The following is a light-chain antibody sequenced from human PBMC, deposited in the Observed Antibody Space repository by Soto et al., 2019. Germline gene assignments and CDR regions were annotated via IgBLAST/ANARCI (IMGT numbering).Light chain of an antibody. J-gene: IGLJ2*01. CDR3: AAWDGSLNHIL. CDR2: NDN. CDR1: SSNMGSNT. V-gene: IGLV1-44*01. Sequence: QPVLTQPPSASGTPGQGVAISCSGSSSNMGSNTVNWYQHLPGTAPKLLIYNDNQRPSGVPDRFFGSKSGTSASLAITGLQSEDEADYYCAAWDGSLNHILFGGGTQLTVL.